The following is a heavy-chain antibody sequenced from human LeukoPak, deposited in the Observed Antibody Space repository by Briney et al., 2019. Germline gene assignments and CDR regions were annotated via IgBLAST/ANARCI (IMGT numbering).Heavy chain of an antibody. CDR2: IHYSGST. V-gene: IGHV4-59*01. CDR3: ARGTMMVGP. CDR1: GGSISSYY. J-gene: IGHJ5*02. D-gene: IGHD3-22*01. Sequence: SETLSLTCTVSGGSISSYYWSWIRQPPGKGLEWIGYIHYSGSTNYNPSLKSRVTISVDTSKNQFSLKLRSVTAADTAVYYCARGTMMVGPWGQGTLVTVSS.